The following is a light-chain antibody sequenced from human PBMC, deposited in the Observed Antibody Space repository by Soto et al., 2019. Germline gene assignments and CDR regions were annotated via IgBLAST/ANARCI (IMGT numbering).Light chain of an antibody. CDR1: SSDVGGYNY. Sequence: QSALTQPASVSGSPGQSITISCTGTSSDVGGYNYVSWYQQHPGKAPKLMIYEVSNRPLGVSNRFSGSKSGNTASLTISGLQAEDEADYYCCSYAGSNSYVFGPGTKVTVL. V-gene: IGLV2-14*01. J-gene: IGLJ1*01. CDR2: EVS. CDR3: CSYAGSNSYV.